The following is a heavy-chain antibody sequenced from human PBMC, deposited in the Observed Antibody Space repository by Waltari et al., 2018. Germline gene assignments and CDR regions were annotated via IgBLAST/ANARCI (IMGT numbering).Heavy chain of an antibody. D-gene: IGHD6-19*01. CDR1: GYSFTGYY. Sequence: EVQLVQSGAEVKKPGESLRISCKGSGYSFTGYYISWVRQMPGKGLQWMGRIDPSDSYTNYSPAFQGHVTISADKSISTAYLQWSSLKASDTAMYYCARHSSSPFDYWGQGTLVTVSS. CDR3: ARHSSSPFDY. CDR2: IDPSDSYT. V-gene: IGHV5-10-1*03. J-gene: IGHJ4*02.